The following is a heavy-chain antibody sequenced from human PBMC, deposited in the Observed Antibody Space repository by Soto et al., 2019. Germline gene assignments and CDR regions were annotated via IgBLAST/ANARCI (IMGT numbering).Heavy chain of an antibody. J-gene: IGHJ4*02. D-gene: IGHD3-22*01. V-gene: IGHV1-69*13. CDR3: ATVSSTGMIVVAHFDY. Sequence: SVKVSCKASGGTFSSYAISWVRQAPGQGLEWMGGIIPIFGTANYAQKFQGRVTITADESTSTAYMELSSLRSEDTAVYYCATVSSTGMIVVAHFDYWGQVTLVTVSS. CDR2: IIPIFGTA. CDR1: GGTFSSYA.